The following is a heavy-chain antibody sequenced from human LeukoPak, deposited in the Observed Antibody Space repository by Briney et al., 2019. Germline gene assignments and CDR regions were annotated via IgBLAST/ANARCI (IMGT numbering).Heavy chain of an antibody. Sequence: GGSLRLSCAASGFIFSNYAVSWVRQAPGKGLEWLANIKPDDSEKYYGNCVKGRFTILRDNAKNSVYLQMNSLRAEDTGVYYCVTHEVTVIPRSTFDNWGQGTLVTVSS. D-gene: IGHD4-23*01. CDR3: VTHEVTVIPRSTFDN. V-gene: IGHV3-7*01. CDR1: GFIFSNYA. J-gene: IGHJ4*02. CDR2: IKPDDSEK.